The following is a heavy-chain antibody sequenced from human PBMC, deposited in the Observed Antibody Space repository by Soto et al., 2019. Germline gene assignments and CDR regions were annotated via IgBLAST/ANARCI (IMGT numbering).Heavy chain of an antibody. CDR2: IYYSGST. CDR1: GGSISSSSYY. J-gene: IGHJ4*02. D-gene: IGHD3-10*01. V-gene: IGHV4-39*01. Sequence: SETLSLTCTVSGGSISSSSYYWGWIRQPPGKGLEWIGSIYYSGSTYYNPSLKSRVTISVDTSKNQFSLKLSSVTAADTAVYYCARRGGSGSYYFDYWGQGALVTVSS. CDR3: ARRGGSGSYYFDY.